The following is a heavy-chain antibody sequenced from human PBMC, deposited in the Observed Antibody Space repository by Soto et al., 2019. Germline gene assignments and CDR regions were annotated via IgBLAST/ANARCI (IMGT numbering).Heavy chain of an antibody. CDR2: ISTYNGNT. CDR3: ERGATDYRENIGNFVLDY. Sequence: QVQLVQSGGEVEKPGASVKGSCQTSGYSVTTYGISWVRQAPGQGLDWMGWISTYNGNTKYTQRHQGRVTVTTDTTTSTSYMELQSLTSDDTAVYYCERGATDYRENIGNFVLDYWCQGTLVTVSS. D-gene: IGHD3-3*01. CDR1: GYSVTTYG. V-gene: IGHV1-18*01. J-gene: IGHJ4*02.